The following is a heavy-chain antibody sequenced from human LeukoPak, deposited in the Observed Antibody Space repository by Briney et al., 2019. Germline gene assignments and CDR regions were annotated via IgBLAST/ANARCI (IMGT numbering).Heavy chain of an antibody. D-gene: IGHD3-16*01. CDR2: IISGGRT. V-gene: IGHV3-66*01. J-gene: IGHJ6*02. CDR3: ARYTSSPGEGMDV. CDR1: GLTVSSNY. Sequence: PGGSLRLSCAASGLTVSSNYMSWVRQAPGKGLEWVSVIISGGRTNYADSVKGRFTISRDNSKNTLYLQMNSLRAEDTAVYYCARYTSSPGEGMDVWGQGTTVTVSS.